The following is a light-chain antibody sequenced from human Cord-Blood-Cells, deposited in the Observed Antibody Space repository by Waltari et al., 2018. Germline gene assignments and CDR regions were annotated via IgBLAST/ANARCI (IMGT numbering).Light chain of an antibody. V-gene: IGKV1-39*01. CDR3: QQSYSTLWT. Sequence: DIQMTQSPSSLPASVGDRVTITCRASQSISSYLNWYQQKPGKAPKRLIYAASSLQSGVPSRFSGSGSGTDFTLTISSLQPEDFATYYCQQSYSTLWTFGQGTKVEIK. CDR2: AAS. CDR1: QSISSY. J-gene: IGKJ1*01.